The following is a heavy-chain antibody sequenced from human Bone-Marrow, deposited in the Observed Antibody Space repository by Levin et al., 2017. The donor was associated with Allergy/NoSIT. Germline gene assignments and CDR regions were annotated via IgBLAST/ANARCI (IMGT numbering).Heavy chain of an antibody. D-gene: IGHD3-10*01. J-gene: IGHJ4*02. CDR2: IYWDDDK. Sequence: SGPTLVKPTQTLTLTCSFSGFSLTTRGEGVGWIRQPPGKALEWLALIYWDDDKRYSPSLKTRLTVTKETSENQVGLIMTNMDPVDTGTYYCAPFLDVYNYGSGSYRYFDYWGQGTLVTVSS. V-gene: IGHV2-5*02. CDR1: GFSLTTRGEG. CDR3: APFLDVYNYGSGSYRYFDY.